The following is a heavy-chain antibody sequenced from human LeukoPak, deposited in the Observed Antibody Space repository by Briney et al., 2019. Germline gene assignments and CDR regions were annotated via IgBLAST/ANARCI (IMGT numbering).Heavy chain of an antibody. V-gene: IGHV1-18*01. CDR3: ARSVAIVVPAAIAY. CDR1: GYTFTSYG. Sequence: ASVKVSCKASGYTFTSYGISWVRQAPGQGLEWMGWISAYNGNTNYAQILQGRVTMTTDTSTNTAYMELRSLRSDDTAVYYCARSVAIVVPAAIAYWGQGTLVTVSS. D-gene: IGHD2-2*02. CDR2: ISAYNGNT. J-gene: IGHJ4*02.